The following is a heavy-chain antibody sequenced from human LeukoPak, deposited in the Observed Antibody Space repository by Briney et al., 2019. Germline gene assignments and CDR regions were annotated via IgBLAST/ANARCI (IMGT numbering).Heavy chain of an antibody. CDR3: AKDREVETYYYDSSGYYYDYGFDY. J-gene: IGHJ4*02. Sequence: GGSLRLSCAASGFTFSSYAMSWVRQAPGKGLEWVSAISGSGGSTYYADSVKGRFTISRDNSKNTLYLQMNSLRAEDTAVYYCAKDREVETYYYDSSGYYYDYGFDYWGQGTLVTVSS. CDR1: GFTFSSYA. CDR2: ISGSGGST. D-gene: IGHD3-22*01. V-gene: IGHV3-23*01.